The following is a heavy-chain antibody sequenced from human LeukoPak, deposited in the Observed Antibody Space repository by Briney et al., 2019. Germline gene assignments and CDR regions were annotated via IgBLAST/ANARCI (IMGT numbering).Heavy chain of an antibody. V-gene: IGHV3-7*01. Sequence: PGGSLRLSCADSGFTFSSYWMSWVRQAPGKRLEWVANIKQDGSEKYYVDSVKGRFTISRDNAKNSLYLQMNSLRAEDTAVYYCARRSAAKDAFDIWGQGTKLTVSS. CDR1: GFTFSSYW. J-gene: IGHJ3*02. D-gene: IGHD6-25*01. CDR3: ARRSAAKDAFDI. CDR2: IKQDGSEK.